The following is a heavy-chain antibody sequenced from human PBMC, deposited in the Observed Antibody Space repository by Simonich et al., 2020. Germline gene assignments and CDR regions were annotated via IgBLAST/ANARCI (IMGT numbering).Heavy chain of an antibody. Sequence: QVQLVESGGGVVQPGRSLRLSCAASGFTFSSDGMHWVRQAPGKGLEWVAVIWYDGSNKYYADSVKGRFTISRDNSKNTLYLQMNSLRAEDTAVYYCARETGYFDYWGQGTLVTVSS. D-gene: IGHD1-1*01. V-gene: IGHV3-33*01. CDR2: IWYDGSNK. J-gene: IGHJ4*02. CDR1: GFTFSSDG. CDR3: ARETGYFDY.